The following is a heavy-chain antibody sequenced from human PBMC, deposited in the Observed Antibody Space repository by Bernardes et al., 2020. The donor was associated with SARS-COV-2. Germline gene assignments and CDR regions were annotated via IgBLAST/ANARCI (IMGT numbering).Heavy chain of an antibody. CDR2: ISAYNGNT. Sequence: ASVKVSCKASGYTFTSYGIIWVRQAPGQGLEWMGWISAYNGNTNYAQKLQGRVTMTTDTSTSTAYMDLRSLRSDDTAVYYCASSVTNYGDPPDYWGQGTLVTVSS. D-gene: IGHD4-17*01. CDR1: GYTFTSYG. V-gene: IGHV1-18*01. CDR3: ASSVTNYGDPPDY. J-gene: IGHJ4*02.